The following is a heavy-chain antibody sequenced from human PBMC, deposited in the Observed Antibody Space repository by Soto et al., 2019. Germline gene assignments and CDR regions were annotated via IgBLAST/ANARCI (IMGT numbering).Heavy chain of an antibody. CDR3: ATLIVFHSSYSHAY. CDR1: GVPFSGYY. D-gene: IGHD2-15*01. CDR2: INHSGNT. Sequence: ASETLSLTCAVYGVPFSGYYWSWIRPSPGKGLEWIGEINHSGNTNYNPSLKSRVTMLVDTSKNQFSLSLSSVTAADTAVYYCATLIVFHSSYSHAYWGHGPLVTVSS. J-gene: IGHJ4*01. V-gene: IGHV4-34*01.